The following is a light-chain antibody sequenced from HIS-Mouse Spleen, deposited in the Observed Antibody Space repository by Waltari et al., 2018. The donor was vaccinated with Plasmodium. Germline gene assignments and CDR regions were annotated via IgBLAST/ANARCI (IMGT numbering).Light chain of an antibody. V-gene: IGLV3-10*01. CDR2: EDS. J-gene: IGLJ3*02. CDR1: AFPTTY. CDR3: YSTDSSGNHRV. Sequence: SYELTQPPSVSVSPGQTARITCSADAFPTTYANSYQQKSGQAPVLVIYEDSKRPSGIPERFSGSSSGTMATLTISGAQVEDEADYYCYSTDSSGNHRVFGGGTKLTVL.